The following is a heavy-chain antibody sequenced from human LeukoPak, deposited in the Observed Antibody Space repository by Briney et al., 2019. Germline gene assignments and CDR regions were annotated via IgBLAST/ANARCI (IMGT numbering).Heavy chain of an antibody. Sequence: QPGGSLRLSCAASGFTFSSYGMHWVRQAPGKGLEWVAVISYDGSNKYYADSVKGRFTISRDNSKNTLYLQMNSLRAEDTAVYYCARDQGGSSWYQTDYWGQGTLVTVSS. J-gene: IGHJ4*02. D-gene: IGHD6-13*01. V-gene: IGHV3-30*03. CDR3: ARDQGGSSWYQTDY. CDR2: ISYDGSNK. CDR1: GFTFSSYG.